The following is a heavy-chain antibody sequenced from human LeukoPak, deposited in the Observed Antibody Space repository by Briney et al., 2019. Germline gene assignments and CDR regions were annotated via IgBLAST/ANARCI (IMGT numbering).Heavy chain of an antibody. CDR3: AVQRTLWQQVLDH. Sequence: GGSLRLSCAASGFIFNNYGMNWVRQAPGKGLEWVAFIRYDGRSTYYADSVKGRFTISRDNSKNTLYLQMNSLRAEDTAVYYCAVQRTLWQQVLDHWGQGTLVTVSS. CDR1: GFIFNNYG. V-gene: IGHV3-30*02. D-gene: IGHD6-13*01. CDR2: IRYDGRST. J-gene: IGHJ4*02.